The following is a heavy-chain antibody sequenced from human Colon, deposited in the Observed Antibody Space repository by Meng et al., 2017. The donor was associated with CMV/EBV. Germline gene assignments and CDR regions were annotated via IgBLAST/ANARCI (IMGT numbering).Heavy chain of an antibody. D-gene: IGHD3-16*01. V-gene: IGHV3-43D*03. CDR3: ARGIATGGFYAMDA. CDR1: GFKFDDFA. J-gene: IGHJ6*02. Sequence: GESLKISCAASGFKFDDFAMHWVRQGPGKGLEWVSLISWDGGISRYADSVKGRFTISRDNGRNSLFLQMNSLSSEDTGLYFCARGIATGGFYAMDAWGQGTTVTVSS. CDR2: ISWDGGIS.